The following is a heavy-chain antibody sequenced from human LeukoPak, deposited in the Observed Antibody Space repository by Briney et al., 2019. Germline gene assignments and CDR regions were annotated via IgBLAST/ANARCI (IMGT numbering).Heavy chain of an antibody. CDR3: ARLFGGSYAPVY. J-gene: IGHJ4*02. V-gene: IGHV4-59*08. Sequence: NPSETLSLTCTVSGGSISSYYWSWIRQPPGKGLEWIGYIYYSGSTNYNPSLKSRVTISVDTSKNQFSLKLSSVTAADTAVYYCARLFGGSYAPVYWGQGTLVTVSS. D-gene: IGHD1-26*01. CDR1: GGSISSYY. CDR2: IYYSGST.